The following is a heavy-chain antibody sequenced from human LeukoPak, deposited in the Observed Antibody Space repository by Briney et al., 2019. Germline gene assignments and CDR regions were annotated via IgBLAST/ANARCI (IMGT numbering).Heavy chain of an antibody. J-gene: IGHJ4*02. CDR2: ISGSGGIT. CDR3: AKSAITMVRGVIIPYLGYFDY. Sequence: GGALRLSCAGCGCTFSSYGMSGVRQAPGKGLEWVSAISGSGGITYYADPVKGRLTSSIDNSTTTLYLQMNSLSAEDTAVYYCAKSAITMVRGVIIPYLGYFDYWGQGTLVTVSS. V-gene: IGHV3-23*01. D-gene: IGHD3-10*01. CDR1: GCTFSSYG.